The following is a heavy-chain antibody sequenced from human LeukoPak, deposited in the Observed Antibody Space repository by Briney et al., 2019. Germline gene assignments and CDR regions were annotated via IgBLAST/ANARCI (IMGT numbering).Heavy chain of an antibody. CDR3: ARGYGPAAKSRRWVYYMDV. D-gene: IGHD2-2*01. CDR2: ISYDGSNK. Sequence: TGGSLRLSCAASGFTFSSYAMHWVRQAPGKGLEWVAVISYDGSNKYYADSVKGRFTISRDNSKNTLYLQMNSLRAEDTAVYYCARGYGPAAKSRRWVYYMDVWGKGTTVTVSS. CDR1: GFTFSSYA. V-gene: IGHV3-30-3*01. J-gene: IGHJ6*03.